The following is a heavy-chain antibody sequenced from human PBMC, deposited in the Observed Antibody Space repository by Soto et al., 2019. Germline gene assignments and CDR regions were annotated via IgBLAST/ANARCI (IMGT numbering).Heavy chain of an antibody. CDR2: IFPGDSDT. CDR1: GYSFTGNW. V-gene: IGHV5-51*01. J-gene: IGHJ5*01. CDR3: ARHPPFARSSDWFHP. Sequence: PGESLKISCKASGYSFTGNWIAWVRQMPGKGLEWIGIIFPGDSDTRYSPAFQRQVPPSPHKSIHPAFLQCPSLKPSATALYYCARHPPFARSSDWFHPWGQGTLVTVSS.